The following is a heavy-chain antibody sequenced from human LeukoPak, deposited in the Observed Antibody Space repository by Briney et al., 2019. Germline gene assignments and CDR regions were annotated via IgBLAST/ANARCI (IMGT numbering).Heavy chain of an antibody. V-gene: IGHV4-30-4*07. CDR3: ARELSWYVAGTNYFDY. D-gene: IGHD6-19*01. Sequence: PSQTLSLTCAVSGGSISSGGYSWSWIRQPPGTGLEWIGYIYYSGSTYYNPSLKSRVTISVDTSKNQFSLKLSSVTAADTAVYYCARELSWYVAGTNYFDYWGQGTLVTVSS. J-gene: IGHJ4*02. CDR1: GGSISSGGYS. CDR2: IYYSGST.